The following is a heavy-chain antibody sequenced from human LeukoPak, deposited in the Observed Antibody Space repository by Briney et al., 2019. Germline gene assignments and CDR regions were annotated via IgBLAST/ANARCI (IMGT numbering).Heavy chain of an antibody. Sequence: GGSLRLSCAASGFTFSSYGMHWVRQAPGKGLEWVAVISYDGSNKYYADYVKGRFTISRDNSKNTLYLQMNSLRAEDTAVYYCARSKGVGLLTGGIDYWGQGTLVTVSS. J-gene: IGHJ4*02. CDR2: ISYDGSNK. CDR3: ARSKGVGLLTGGIDY. CDR1: GFTFSSYG. V-gene: IGHV3-30*03. D-gene: IGHD3-9*01.